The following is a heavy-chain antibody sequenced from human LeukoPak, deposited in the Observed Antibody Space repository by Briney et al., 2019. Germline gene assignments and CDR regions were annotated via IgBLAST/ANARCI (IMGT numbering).Heavy chain of an antibody. V-gene: IGHV3-23*01. CDR2: ISGSGGST. CDR1: GFTFSSYA. CDR3: AKDKRAAAGRYYYYYGMDV. Sequence: GGSLRLSCAASGFTFSSYAMSWVRQAPGKGLEWVSAISGSGGSTYYADSVKGRFTISRDNSKNTLYLQMNSLRAEDTAVYYCAKDKRAAAGRYYYYYGMDVWGQGTTVTVSS. D-gene: IGHD6-13*01. J-gene: IGHJ6*02.